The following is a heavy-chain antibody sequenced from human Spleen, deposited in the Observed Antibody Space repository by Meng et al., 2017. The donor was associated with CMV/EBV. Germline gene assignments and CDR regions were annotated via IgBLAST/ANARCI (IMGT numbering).Heavy chain of an antibody. CDR2: TQYDGGNK. V-gene: IGHV3-30*02. J-gene: IGHJ4*02. CDR3: ARGRKVDY. CDR1: GFTFSSSG. Sequence: GGSLRLSCAASGFTFSSSGMHWVRQTPGKGLEWVSFTQYDGGNKYYADSVKGRFTISRDNAKNTLYLQMNSLRAEDTAVYYCARGRKVDYWGQGTLVTVSS.